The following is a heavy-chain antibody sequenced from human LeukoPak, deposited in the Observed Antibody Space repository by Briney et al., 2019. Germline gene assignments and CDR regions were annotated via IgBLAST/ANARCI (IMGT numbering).Heavy chain of an antibody. CDR1: GGSISSYY. D-gene: IGHD3-10*01. CDR2: IHYTGST. V-gene: IGHV4-59*01. J-gene: IGHJ5*02. Sequence: RSSETLSLTCTVSGGSISSYYWSWIRQPPGKGLECIGYIHYTGSTNYNASLKSRVTISVDTSKNQFSPKLNSVTAADTAVYYCARGGYYGSGNDFRFDPWGQGTLVTVSS. CDR3: ARGGYYGSGNDFRFDP.